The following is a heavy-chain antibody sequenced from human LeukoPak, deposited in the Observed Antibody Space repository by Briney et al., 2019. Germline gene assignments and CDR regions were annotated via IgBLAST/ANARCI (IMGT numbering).Heavy chain of an antibody. D-gene: IGHD6-13*01. Sequence: PGGSLRLSCAASGFTFGIYSMTWVRQAPGKGLGWVSSIGSTSMYIYYADSMRGRFTISRDNAENSLFLQIDSLGVEDTAVYSCARVAAGAEAHTLHYHYMDVWGKGTTVTVSS. V-gene: IGHV3-21*01. J-gene: IGHJ6*03. CDR2: IGSTSMYI. CDR1: GFTFGIYS. CDR3: ARVAAGAEAHTLHYHYMDV.